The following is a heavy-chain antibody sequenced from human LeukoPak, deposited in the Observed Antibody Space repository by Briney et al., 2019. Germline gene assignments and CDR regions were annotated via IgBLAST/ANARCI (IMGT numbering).Heavy chain of an antibody. D-gene: IGHD2-21*02. CDR3: AKDTVVVTAPTY. Sequence: PGGSLRLSCAASGFTVSSNYMSWVRQAPGKGLEWVSAISGSGGSTYYADSVKGRFTISRDNSKNTLYLQMNSLRAEDTAVYYCAKDTVVVTAPTYWGQGTLVTVSS. J-gene: IGHJ4*02. CDR2: ISGSGGST. V-gene: IGHV3-23*01. CDR1: GFTVSSNY.